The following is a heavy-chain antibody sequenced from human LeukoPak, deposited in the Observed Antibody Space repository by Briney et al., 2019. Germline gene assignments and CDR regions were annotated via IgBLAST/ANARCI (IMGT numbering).Heavy chain of an antibody. CDR1: GGSFSGYY. Sequence: SETLSLTCAVYGGSFSGYYWSWIRQPPGKGLEWMGEINHSGSTNYNPSLKSRVTISVDTSKNQFSLKLSYVTAADTAVYYCARGGDFWSGYYRYWYFDLWGRGTLVTVSS. CDR3: ARGGDFWSGYYRYWYFDL. J-gene: IGHJ2*01. CDR2: INHSGST. D-gene: IGHD3-3*01. V-gene: IGHV4-34*01.